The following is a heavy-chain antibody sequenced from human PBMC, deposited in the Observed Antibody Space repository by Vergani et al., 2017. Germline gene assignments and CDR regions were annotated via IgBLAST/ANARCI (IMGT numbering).Heavy chain of an antibody. Sequence: EVQLVESGGGLVKPGGSLRLSCAASGFTFSSYSMNWVRQAPGKGLEWVSSISSSSSYIYYADSVKGRFTISRDNAKNSLYLQMNSLRAEDTAVYYCARDPGSSSWYDWFYPWGQGTLVTVSS. V-gene: IGHV3-21*01. J-gene: IGHJ5*02. CDR2: ISSSSSYI. CDR1: GFTFSSYS. CDR3: ARDPGSSSWYDWFYP. D-gene: IGHD6-13*01.